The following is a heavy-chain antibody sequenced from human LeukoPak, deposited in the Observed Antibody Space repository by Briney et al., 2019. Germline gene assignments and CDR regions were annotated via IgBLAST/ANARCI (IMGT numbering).Heavy chain of an antibody. J-gene: IGHJ4*02. CDR2: IYSDDST. CDR1: GFTVDTYY. V-gene: IGHV3-53*01. D-gene: IGHD3-10*01. Sequence: GGSLRLSCAASGFTVDTYYMNWVRQAPGKGLEWVSVIYSDDSTYYADSVKGRFTISRDNSKNTLYLQMHSLRAEDTAVYYCARDIAGKFGELSLDCWGQGTLVTVSS. CDR3: ARDIAGKFGELSLDC.